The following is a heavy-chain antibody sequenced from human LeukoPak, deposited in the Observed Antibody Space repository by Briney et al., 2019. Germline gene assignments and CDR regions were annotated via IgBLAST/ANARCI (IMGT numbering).Heavy chain of an antibody. J-gene: IGHJ4*02. CDR1: GGSFSGYY. D-gene: IGHD3-22*01. CDR2: IYYSGST. CDR3: AREFSYYDSSGYYPFDY. V-gene: IGHV4-34*01. Sequence: SETLSLTCAVYGGSFSGYYWSWIRQPPGKGLEWIGSIYYSGSTYYNPSLKSRVTISVDTSKNQFSLKLSSVTAADTAVYYCAREFSYYDSSGYYPFDYWGQGTLVTVSS.